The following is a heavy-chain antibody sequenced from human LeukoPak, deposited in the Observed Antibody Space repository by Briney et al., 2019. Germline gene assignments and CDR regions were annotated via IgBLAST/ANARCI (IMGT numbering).Heavy chain of an antibody. V-gene: IGHV3-9*01. J-gene: IGHJ4*02. CDR1: GLTLDELA. Sequence: GGSLRLSCAGSGLTLDELAMHWVRHAPGKGLEWVSSISWDSGTIAYADSVKGRFTISRDNAKKSLFLQLNSLRVEDTALYYCASIEAPFGFDQWGQGTLVTVSS. CDR2: ISWDSGTI. D-gene: IGHD6-25*01. CDR3: ASIEAPFGFDQ.